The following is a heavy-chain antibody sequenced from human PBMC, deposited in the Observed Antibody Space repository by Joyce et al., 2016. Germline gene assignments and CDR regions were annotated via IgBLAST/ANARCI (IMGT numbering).Heavy chain of an antibody. D-gene: IGHD6-19*01. Sequence: QVQLQESGPGQVKPSETLSLTCTVSGGSINNYYYNWIRQSPEKGLEWIGNIYYSGSTNYNPSLKGRVSMSVDTSKNQFSLKLTAVTAADTAVYYCARDRSGFSSGWYWFDPWGPGTLVTVSS. CDR1: GGSINNYY. V-gene: IGHV4-59*01. CDR2: IYYSGST. CDR3: ARDRSGFSSGWYWFDP. J-gene: IGHJ5*02.